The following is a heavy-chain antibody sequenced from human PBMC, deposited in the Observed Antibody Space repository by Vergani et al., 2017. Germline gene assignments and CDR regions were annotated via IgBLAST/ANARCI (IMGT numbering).Heavy chain of an antibody. Sequence: EVQLVESGGGLVQPGRSLRLSCTASGFTFGDYAMSWVRQAPGKGLEWVGFIRSKAYGGTTEYAASVKGRFTISRDDSKSIAYLQMNSLKTEETAVYYCTRVVSIFGVVIAGEAFDIWGQGTMVTVSS. V-gene: IGHV3-49*04. CDR3: TRVVSIFGVVIAGEAFDI. D-gene: IGHD3-3*01. J-gene: IGHJ3*02. CDR1: GFTFGDYA. CDR2: IRSKAYGGTT.